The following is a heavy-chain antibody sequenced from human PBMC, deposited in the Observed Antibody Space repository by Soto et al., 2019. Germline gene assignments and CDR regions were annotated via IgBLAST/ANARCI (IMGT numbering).Heavy chain of an antibody. J-gene: IGHJ6*02. V-gene: IGHV1-69*13. CDR1: GGTFSSYA. CDR2: IIPIFGTA. Sequence: ASVKVSCTASGGTFSSYAISWVRQAPRQGLEWMGGIIPIFGTANYAQKFQGRVTITADESTSTAYMELSSLRSEDTAVYYCARVVGLEDTIFGVVNTPVYYYYYGMDVWGQGTTVTVSS. D-gene: IGHD3-3*01. CDR3: ARVVGLEDTIFGVVNTPVYYYYYGMDV.